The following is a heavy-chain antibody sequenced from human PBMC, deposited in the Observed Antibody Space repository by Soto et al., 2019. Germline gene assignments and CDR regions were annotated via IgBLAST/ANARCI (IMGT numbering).Heavy chain of an antibody. V-gene: IGHV4-31*03. D-gene: IGHD3-22*01. CDR1: GGSISSGGYY. Sequence: SETLSLTCTVSGGSISSGGYYWSWIRQHPGKGLEWIGYIYYSGSTYYNPSLKSRVTISVDTSKNQFSLKLSSVTAADTAVYYCARVSAYDSSGYRFDYWGQGTLVTVSS. CDR2: IYYSGST. CDR3: ARVSAYDSSGYRFDY. J-gene: IGHJ4*02.